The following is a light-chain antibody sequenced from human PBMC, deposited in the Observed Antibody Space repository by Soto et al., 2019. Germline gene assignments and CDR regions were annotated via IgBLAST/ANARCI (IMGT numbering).Light chain of an antibody. V-gene: IGKV3-20*01. Sequence: EIVLTQSPGTLSLSPGESATLSCRASQTVGDRFLAWYQQKPGLAPRLLIYGASGRGTGVPDRFSGSGSGSGTDFTLPIRRLEREDFAVYFCQQSARSPLTFGQGTRVDI. J-gene: IGKJ1*01. CDR1: QTVGDRF. CDR2: GAS. CDR3: QQSARSPLT.